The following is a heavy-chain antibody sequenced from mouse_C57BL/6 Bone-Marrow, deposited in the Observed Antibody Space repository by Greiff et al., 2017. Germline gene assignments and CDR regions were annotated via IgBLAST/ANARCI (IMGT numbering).Heavy chain of an antibody. D-gene: IGHD1-1*01. CDR1: GFNFKDYY. CDR3: APLCSTVVATFDF. V-gene: IGHV14-4*01. CDR2: IDPENGDT. J-gene: IGHJ2*01. Sequence: VQLQQSGAELVRPGASVKLSCTASGFNFKDYYMHWVKQRPGQGLEWIGWIDPENGDTEYTSKFKGKATITADTSSNTAYLQLRSLTSEDTAVYYCAPLCSTVVATFDFWGQGHTLTVSS.